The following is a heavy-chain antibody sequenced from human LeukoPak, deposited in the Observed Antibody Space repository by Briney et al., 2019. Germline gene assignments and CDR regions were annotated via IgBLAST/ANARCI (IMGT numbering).Heavy chain of an antibody. Sequence: GGSLRHSCAASGFTFSSYAMSWVRQAPGKGLEWVSGISGSGGSTYYADSVKGRFTISRDNSKNTLYLQMNSLRAEDTAVYYCAKDLYSFGPFDYWGQGTLVTVSS. D-gene: IGHD5-18*01. CDR2: ISGSGGST. CDR1: GFTFSSYA. J-gene: IGHJ4*02. V-gene: IGHV3-23*01. CDR3: AKDLYSFGPFDY.